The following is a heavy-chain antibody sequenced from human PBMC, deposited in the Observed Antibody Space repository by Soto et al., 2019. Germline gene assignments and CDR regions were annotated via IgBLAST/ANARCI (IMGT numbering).Heavy chain of an antibody. CDR1: GYTFTSNA. CDR3: ARVGGYDLLYYFDY. D-gene: IGHD5-12*01. Sequence: ASVKVSCKASGYTFTSNALHWVRQAPGQRLEWMGWINPGNGNTKYSQKFQGRVTITRDTSASTAYMELSSLRSEDTAVYYCARVGGYDLLYYFDYWGQGTLVTAPQ. V-gene: IGHV1-3*01. J-gene: IGHJ4*02. CDR2: INPGNGNT.